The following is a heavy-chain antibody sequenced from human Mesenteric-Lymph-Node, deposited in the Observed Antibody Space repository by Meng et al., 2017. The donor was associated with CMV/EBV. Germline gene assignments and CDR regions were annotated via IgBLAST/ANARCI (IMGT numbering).Heavy chain of an antibody. CDR3: TKGGWLDY. V-gene: IGHV3-23*01. Sequence: LRLSCAVSGVPFRTYDMSWVRQAPGKGLEWVAVITGRDSRTYYAESVQGRFIVSKDNYEDTLYLQMNSLRSEDTARYYCTKGGWLDYWGPGTVVTVSS. J-gene: IGHJ4*02. CDR1: GVPFRTYD. CDR2: ITGRDSRT.